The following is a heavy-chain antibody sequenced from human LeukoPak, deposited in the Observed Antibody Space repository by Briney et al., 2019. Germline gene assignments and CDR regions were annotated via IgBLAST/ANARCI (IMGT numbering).Heavy chain of an antibody. Sequence: GRSLRLSCAASGFTFDDYAMHWVRQAPGKGLEWVSGISWNSGSIGYADSVKGRFTISRDNAKNSLYLQMNSLRAEDTAVYYCARESTVVTPGIDYWGQGTLVTVSS. CDR3: ARESTVVTPGIDY. D-gene: IGHD4-23*01. J-gene: IGHJ4*02. CDR2: ISWNSGSI. CDR1: GFTFDDYA. V-gene: IGHV3-9*01.